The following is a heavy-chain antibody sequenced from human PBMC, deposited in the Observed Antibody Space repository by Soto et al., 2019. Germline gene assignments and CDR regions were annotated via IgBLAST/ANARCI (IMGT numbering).Heavy chain of an antibody. Sequence: GSLRLSCAASGFTFSSYSMNWVRQAPGKGLEWVSYISSSGSNIYYADSVKGRFTISRDNAKNSLYLQMNSLRAEDTAVYYCARFITGTTYLFDYWGQGTLVTVSS. V-gene: IGHV3-48*04. CDR3: ARFITGTTYLFDY. J-gene: IGHJ4*02. CDR2: ISSSGSNI. D-gene: IGHD1-20*01. CDR1: GFTFSSYS.